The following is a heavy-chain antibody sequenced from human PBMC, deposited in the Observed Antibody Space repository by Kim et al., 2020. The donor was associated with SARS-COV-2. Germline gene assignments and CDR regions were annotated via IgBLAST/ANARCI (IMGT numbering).Heavy chain of an antibody. D-gene: IGHD2-2*01. V-gene: IGHV3-30*18. CDR2: ISYDGSNK. CDR1: GFTFSSYG. Sequence: GGSLRLSCAASGFTFSSYGMHWVRQAPGKGLEWVAVISYDGSNKYYADSVKGRFTISRDNSKNTLYLQMKSLRAEDTAVYYCAKDYAVVPAAIAEAGGM. J-gene: IGHJ6*01. CDR3: AKDYAVVPAAIAEAGGM.